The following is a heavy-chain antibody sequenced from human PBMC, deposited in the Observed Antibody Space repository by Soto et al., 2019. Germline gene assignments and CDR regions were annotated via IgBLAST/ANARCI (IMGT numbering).Heavy chain of an antibody. CDR1: GFTFSSYA. CDR3: AKSLDDYVWGSYRDSSPLGY. CDR2: ISGSGGST. V-gene: IGHV3-23*01. D-gene: IGHD3-16*02. J-gene: IGHJ4*02. Sequence: EVQLLESGGGLVQPGGSLRLSCAASGFTFSSYAMSWVRQAPGKGLEWASAISGSGGSTYYADSVKGRFTISRDNSKNTLYLQMNSLRAEDTAVYYCAKSLDDYVWGSYRDSSPLGYWGQGTLVTVSS.